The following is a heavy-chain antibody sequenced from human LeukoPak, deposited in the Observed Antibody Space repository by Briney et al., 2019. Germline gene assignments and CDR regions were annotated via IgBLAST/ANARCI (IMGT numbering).Heavy chain of an antibody. J-gene: IGHJ4*02. CDR2: IWYDGSNK. D-gene: IGHD4-17*01. CDR1: GFTFSSYG. Sequence: PGRSLRLSCAASGFTFSSYGMHWVRQAPGKGLEWVAVIWYDGSNKYYADSVKGRFTISRDNSKKTLYLQMNSLRAEDTAVYYCARDHGPTVTTLGVYWGQGTLVTVSS. V-gene: IGHV3-33*01. CDR3: ARDHGPTVTTLGVY.